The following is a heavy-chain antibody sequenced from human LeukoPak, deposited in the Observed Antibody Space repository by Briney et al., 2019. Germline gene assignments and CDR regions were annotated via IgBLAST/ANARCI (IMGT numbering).Heavy chain of an antibody. CDR1: GFTFSSYA. Sequence: GGSLRLSCAASGFTFSSYAMHWVRQAPGKGLEWVAVISYDGSNKYYADSVKGRFTISRDNSKNALYLQMNSLRAEDTAVYYCARRLDSWGQGTLVTVSS. CDR2: ISYDGSNK. CDR3: ARRLDS. V-gene: IGHV3-30-3*01. J-gene: IGHJ4*02.